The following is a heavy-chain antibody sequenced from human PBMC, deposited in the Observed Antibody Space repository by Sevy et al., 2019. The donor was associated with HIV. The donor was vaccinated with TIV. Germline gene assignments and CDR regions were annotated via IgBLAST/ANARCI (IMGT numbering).Heavy chain of an antibody. D-gene: IGHD3-3*01. Sequence: GGSLRLSCAASGFTFSNAWMSWVRQAPGKGLEWVGRIKSKTDGGTTDYAAHVKGRFTISREDSKNTLYLQMNSLKTEDTAVYYCTTDRSGYYDSWRGYPDYWGQGTLVTVSS. CDR3: TTDRSGYYDSWRGYPDY. V-gene: IGHV3-15*01. J-gene: IGHJ4*02. CDR1: GFTFSNAW. CDR2: IKSKTDGGTT.